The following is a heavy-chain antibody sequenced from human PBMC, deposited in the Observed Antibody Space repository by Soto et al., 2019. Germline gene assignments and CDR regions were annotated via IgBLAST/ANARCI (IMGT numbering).Heavy chain of an antibody. CDR1: GFTFSSYG. V-gene: IGHV3-30*18. Sequence: GGSLRLSCAASGFTFSSYGMHWVRQAPGKGLEWVAVISYDGSNKYYADSVKGRFTISRDNSKNTLYLQMNSLRAEDTAVYYCAKDVDSSGYYSLLDYWGQGTLVTVSS. J-gene: IGHJ4*02. D-gene: IGHD3-22*01. CDR3: AKDVDSSGYYSLLDY. CDR2: ISYDGSNK.